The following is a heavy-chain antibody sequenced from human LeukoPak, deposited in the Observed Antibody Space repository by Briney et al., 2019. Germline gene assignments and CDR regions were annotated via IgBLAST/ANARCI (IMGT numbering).Heavy chain of an antibody. CDR1: GGSISSYY. CDR2: IYYIGST. J-gene: IGHJ4*02. CDR3: ARTTRNYDILTGYSPYYFDY. Sequence: PSETLSLTCTVSGGSISSYYWGWIRQPPGKGLEWIGYIYYIGSTNYNPSLKSRVNISVDTSKNQFSLKLSSVTAADTAVYYCARTTRNYDILTGYSPYYFDYWGQGTLVTVSS. V-gene: IGHV4-59*01. D-gene: IGHD3-9*01.